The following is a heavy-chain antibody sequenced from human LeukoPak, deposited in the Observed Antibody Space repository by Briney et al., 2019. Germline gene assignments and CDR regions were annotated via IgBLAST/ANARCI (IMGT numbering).Heavy chain of an antibody. CDR3: ARGDVWGAFDI. CDR1: GGSISSSRNY. V-gene: IGHV4-61*05. D-gene: IGHD3-16*01. J-gene: IGHJ3*02. Sequence: SETLSLTCTVSGGSISSSRNYWGWIRQPPGKGLEWIGYIYYSGSTNYNPSLKSRVTISVDTSKNQFSLKLSSVTAADTAVYYCARGDVWGAFDIWGQGTMVTVSS. CDR2: IYYSGST.